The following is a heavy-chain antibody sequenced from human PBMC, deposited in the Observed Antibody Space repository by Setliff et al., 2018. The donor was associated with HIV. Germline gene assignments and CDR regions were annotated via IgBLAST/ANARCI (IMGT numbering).Heavy chain of an antibody. V-gene: IGHV4-59*02. CDR1: DGSVSGYF. CDR3: ARATFGSTSSGINYYMDV. CDR2: IYYDGTT. Sequence: PSEILSLTCTVSDGSVSGYFWSWIRQPPGRGLEWIGYIYYDGTTNSNPSLKSRVTISVTTSKNQFSLKLSSVTAADTALYFCARATFGSTSSGINYYMDVWGKGTTVTVSS. D-gene: IGHD3-10*01. J-gene: IGHJ6*03.